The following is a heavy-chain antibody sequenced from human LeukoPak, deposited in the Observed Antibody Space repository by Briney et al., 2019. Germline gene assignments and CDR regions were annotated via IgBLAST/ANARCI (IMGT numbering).Heavy chain of an antibody. CDR1: GYTFTSYG. CDR3: AREKDYGDYVGLDY. J-gene: IGHJ4*02. Sequence: ASVKVSCKASGYTFTSYGISWVRQAPGQGLEWMGWISAYNGNTNYAQKLQGRVTMTTDTSTSTAYTELRSLRSDDTAVYYCAREKDYGDYVGLDYWGQGTLVTVSS. D-gene: IGHD4-17*01. V-gene: IGHV1-18*01. CDR2: ISAYNGNT.